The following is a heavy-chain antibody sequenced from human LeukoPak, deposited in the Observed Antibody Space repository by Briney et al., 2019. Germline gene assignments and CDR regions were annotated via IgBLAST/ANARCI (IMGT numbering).Heavy chain of an antibody. D-gene: IGHD3-3*01. CDR3: ARYDFWSGLYFDY. Sequence: SETLSLTCTVSGGSISSYYWSWIRQPPGKGLEWIGYIYYSGSTNYNPSLKSRVTISVDTSKNQFSLKLRSVTAADTAVYYCARYDFWSGLYFDYWGQGTLVTVSS. CDR2: IYYSGST. CDR1: GGSISSYY. J-gene: IGHJ4*02. V-gene: IGHV4-59*01.